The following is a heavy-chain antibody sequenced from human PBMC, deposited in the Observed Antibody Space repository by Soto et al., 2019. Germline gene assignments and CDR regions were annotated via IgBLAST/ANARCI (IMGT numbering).Heavy chain of an antibody. J-gene: IGHJ4*02. CDR2: INGDGSYT. CDR3: ARAVDAIIPTAY. D-gene: IGHD2-21*01. Sequence: EVQLVESGGGLVQPGGSLRLSCAGSGFTFSNYWMYWVRQVPGKGLVWLSRINGDGSYTSYADSVKGRFTISRDNAKNTLYLKLTSLRAEDTDVYYCARAVDAIIPTAYWGQGTLVTVSS. V-gene: IGHV3-74*01. CDR1: GFTFSNYW.